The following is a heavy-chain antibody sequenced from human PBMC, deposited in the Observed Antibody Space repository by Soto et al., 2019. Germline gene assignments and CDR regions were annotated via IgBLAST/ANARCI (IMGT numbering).Heavy chain of an antibody. D-gene: IGHD1-26*01. CDR3: ARDQKRELPHYFDY. J-gene: IGHJ4*02. CDR1: GFTFSSYS. V-gene: IGHV3-48*01. CDR2: ISSSSSSI. Sequence: EVQLVESGGGLVQSGGSLRLSCAASGFTFSSYSMSWVRQAPGKGLEWVSYISSSSSSIYYADSVKGRFTISRDNAKNSLYLQMNSLRAEDTAVYYCARDQKRELPHYFDYWGQGTLVTVSS.